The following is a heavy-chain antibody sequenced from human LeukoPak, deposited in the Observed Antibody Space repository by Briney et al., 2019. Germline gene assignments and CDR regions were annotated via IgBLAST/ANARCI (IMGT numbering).Heavy chain of an antibody. CDR1: GFTVSSNY. CDR2: IYSGGST. V-gene: IGHV3-66*02. CDR3: ARDGYHGSGSYYNRGNYYYMDV. J-gene: IGHJ6*03. D-gene: IGHD3-10*01. Sequence: GGSLRLSCAASGFTVSSNYMSWVRQAPGKGLEWVSVIYSGGSTYYADSVKGRFTISRDNSKNTLYLQMNSLRAEDTAVYYCARDGYHGSGSYYNRGNYYYMDVWGKGTTVTVSS.